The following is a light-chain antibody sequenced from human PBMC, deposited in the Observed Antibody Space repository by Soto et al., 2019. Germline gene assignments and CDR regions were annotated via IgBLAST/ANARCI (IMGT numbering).Light chain of an antibody. CDR1: ESIANY. CDR3: QQKYSNPYS. V-gene: IGKV1-39*01. J-gene: IGKJ2*03. Sequence: DIQMTPSPSSLSASVGDRVTITCRASESIANYLDRYQQKPGKAPNHLIYAASTLQTMDPSRFRCNGSGTDFTLNISSLETGDFATYFGQQKYSNPYSFRRRPK. CDR2: AAS.